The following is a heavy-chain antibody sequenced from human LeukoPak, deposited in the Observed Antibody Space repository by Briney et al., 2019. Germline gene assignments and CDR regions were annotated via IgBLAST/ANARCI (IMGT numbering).Heavy chain of an antibody. CDR1: GYSISSGYY. V-gene: IGHV4-38-2*02. CDR2: IYHSGST. D-gene: IGHD1-1*01. Sequence: SETLSLTCTVSGYSISSGYYWGWIRQPPGKGLEWIGSIYHSGSTYYNPSLKSRVTISVDTSKNQFSLKLSSVTAADTAVYYCVREGPTSFSDYWGQGTLVTVSS. J-gene: IGHJ4*02. CDR3: VREGPTSFSDY.